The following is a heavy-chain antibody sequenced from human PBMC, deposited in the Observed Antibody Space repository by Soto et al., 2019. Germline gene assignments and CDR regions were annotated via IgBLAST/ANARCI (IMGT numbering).Heavy chain of an antibody. CDR2: IYSGGST. D-gene: IGHD3-10*01. J-gene: IGHJ6*02. Sequence: EVQLVESGGGLIQPGGSLRLSCAASGFTVSSNYMSWVRQAPGKGLEWVSVIYSGGSTYYADSVKGRFTISRDNSKNTLYLQMNSLRAEDTAVYYCARGGSRSYYYYGMDVWGQGTTVTVSS. CDR3: ARGGSRSYYYYGMDV. V-gene: IGHV3-53*01. CDR1: GFTVSSNY.